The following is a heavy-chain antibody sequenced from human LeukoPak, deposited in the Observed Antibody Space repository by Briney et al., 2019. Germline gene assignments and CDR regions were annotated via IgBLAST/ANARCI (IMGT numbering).Heavy chain of an antibody. Sequence: PGGSLRLSCAASGFTFSSYDMTWVRQAPGRGLEWVSSISSSSSYIYYADSVKGRFTISRDNAKNSLYLQMNSLRAEDTAVYYCALHQVVPAAISRWFDPWGQGTLVTVSS. CDR1: GFTFSSYD. V-gene: IGHV3-21*04. D-gene: IGHD2-2*01. J-gene: IGHJ5*02. CDR3: ALHQVVPAAISRWFDP. CDR2: ISSSSSYI.